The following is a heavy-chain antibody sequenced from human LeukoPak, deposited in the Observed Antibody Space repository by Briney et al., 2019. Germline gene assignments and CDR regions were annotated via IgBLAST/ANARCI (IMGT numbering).Heavy chain of an antibody. V-gene: IGHV3-23*01. J-gene: IGHJ4*02. D-gene: IGHD5-12*01. CDR3: ATGTSASGYDS. CDR2: ISGSGGTT. CDR1: GFTFSSYV. Sequence: GGSLRLSCAASGFTFSSYVMTWVRQAPGKGLEWVSGISGSGGTTSYAGSVKGRFTISRDNSKNTLYLQVNSPRAEDTAVYYCATGTSASGYDSWGQGTLVTVSS.